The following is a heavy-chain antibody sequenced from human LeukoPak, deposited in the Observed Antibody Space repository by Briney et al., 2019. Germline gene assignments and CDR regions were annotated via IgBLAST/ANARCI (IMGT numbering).Heavy chain of an antibody. D-gene: IGHD3-16*02. CDR1: GFTFSTYA. V-gene: IGHV3-23*01. CDR2: IGSGNSI. J-gene: IGHJ4*02. CDR3: AKHGDNVWGSFRFGLDY. Sequence: GGSLRLSCAASGFTFSTYAMSWVRQAPGKGLEWVSLIGSGNSIHYADFVKSRFTISRDNFKNTVLLQLNSLRPEDTAVYYCAKHGDNVWGSFRFGLDYWGQGTLVTVSS.